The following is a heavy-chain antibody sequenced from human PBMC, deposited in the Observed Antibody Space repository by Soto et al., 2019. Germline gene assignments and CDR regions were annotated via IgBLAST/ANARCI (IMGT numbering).Heavy chain of an antibody. V-gene: IGHV5-51*01. D-gene: IGHD2-2*01. CDR2: IYPGDSDT. J-gene: IGHJ5*01. Sequence: LGESLKISCTGVGYSFTSFWIGWVRQMPGKGLEWMGIIYPGDSDTRYSPSLQGQVTISADKSISTVYLQWSSLKASDTAMYYCARGYCTTTICDAWFDPWGQGTLVTVSS. CDR1: GYSFTSFW. CDR3: ARGYCTTTICDAWFDP.